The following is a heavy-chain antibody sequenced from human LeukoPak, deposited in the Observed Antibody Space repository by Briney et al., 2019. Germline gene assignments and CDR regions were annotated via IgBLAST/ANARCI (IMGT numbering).Heavy chain of an antibody. V-gene: IGHV4-59*01. Sequence: PSETLSLTCTVSGGSISSYYGSWIRQPPGKGLEWIGYIYYSGRTNYNPSLKSRVTISVDTSKSQFSLKLSSVTATDTAVYYCARSGPIVVVPAAIPNWFDPWGQGTLVTVSS. D-gene: IGHD2-2*02. CDR1: GGSISSYY. CDR3: ARSGPIVVVPAAIPNWFDP. J-gene: IGHJ5*02. CDR2: IYYSGRT.